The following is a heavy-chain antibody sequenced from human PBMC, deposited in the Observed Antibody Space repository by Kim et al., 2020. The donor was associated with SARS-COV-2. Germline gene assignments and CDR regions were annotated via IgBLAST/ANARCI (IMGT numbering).Heavy chain of an antibody. V-gene: IGHV4-61*02. J-gene: IGHJ6*02. CDR2: IYTSGST. D-gene: IGHD3-9*01. CDR3: ARDILRYFDWGFYGMDV. CDR1: GGSISSGSYY. Sequence: SETLSLTCTVSGGSISSGSYYWSWIRQPAGKGLEWIGRIYTSGSTNYNPSLKSRVTISVDTSKNQFSLKLSSVTAADTAVYYCARDILRYFDWGFYGMDVWGQGTTVTVSS.